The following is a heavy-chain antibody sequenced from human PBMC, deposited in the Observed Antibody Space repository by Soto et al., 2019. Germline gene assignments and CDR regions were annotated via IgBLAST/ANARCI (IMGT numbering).Heavy chain of an antibody. CDR1: GGTFSSYA. J-gene: IGHJ4*02. D-gene: IGHD4-17*01. Sequence: QVQLVQSGAEVKKPGSSVKVSCKASGGTFSSYAISWVRQAPGQGLEWMGGIIPIFGTANYAQKFQGRVTITADESTSTAYMELSSLRSEDTAVYYCAREGTTVVPPEQRTTPLDYWGQGTLVTVSS. CDR3: AREGTTVVPPEQRTTPLDY. V-gene: IGHV1-69*12. CDR2: IIPIFGTA.